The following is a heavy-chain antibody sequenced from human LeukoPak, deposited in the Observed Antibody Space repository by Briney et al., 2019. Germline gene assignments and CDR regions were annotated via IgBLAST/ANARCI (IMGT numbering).Heavy chain of an antibody. D-gene: IGHD6-19*01. CDR1: GGSISSYY. V-gene: IGHV4-59*01. CDR3: ARDRYSSGWYGSGAFDI. J-gene: IGHJ3*02. CDR2: IYYSGST. Sequence: SETLSLTCTVSGGSISSYYWSWIRQPPGKGLEWIGYIYYSGSTNYNPSLKSRVTISVDTSKNQLSLKLSSVTAADTAVYYCARDRYSSGWYGSGAFDIWGQGTMVTVSS.